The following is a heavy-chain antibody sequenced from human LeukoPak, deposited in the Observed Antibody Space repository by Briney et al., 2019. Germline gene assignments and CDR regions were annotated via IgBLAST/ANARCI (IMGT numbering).Heavy chain of an antibody. CDR2: SSPAGDIT. D-gene: IGHD2-21*01. J-gene: IGHJ4*02. CDR1: GGSFSGNY. Sequence: SETLSLTCAVYGGSFSGNYWTLIRQTPGRGLEWIGESSPAGDITGYNPSLKGRATISVDSSKKQFSLKLTAVTAADTGVYYCARVPDFIARPCDSWGPGTLVTVSS. V-gene: IGHV4-34*01. CDR3: ARVPDFIARPCDS.